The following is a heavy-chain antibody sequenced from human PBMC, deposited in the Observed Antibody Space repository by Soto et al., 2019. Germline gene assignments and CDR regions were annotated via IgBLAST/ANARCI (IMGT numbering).Heavy chain of an antibody. CDR3: ARDNDRPQLGGNYYYILDV. V-gene: IGHV1-69*12. CDR1: GGTFRNSA. D-gene: IGHD1-1*01. J-gene: IGHJ6*02. CDR2: IMPIFRTP. Sequence: QVQLEQSGAEVKQPGSSVKVSCKASGGTFRNSAISWVRQAPGQGLEWMGGIMPIFRTPDYAHKFQGRVTITADESTSTAYMELSGLRSDDTAVYYCARDNDRPQLGGNYYYILDVWGHGTTVTVSS.